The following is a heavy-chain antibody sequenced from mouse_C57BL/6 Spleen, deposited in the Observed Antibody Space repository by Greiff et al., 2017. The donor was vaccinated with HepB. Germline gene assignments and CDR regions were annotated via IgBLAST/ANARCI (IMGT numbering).Heavy chain of an antibody. J-gene: IGHJ2*01. Sequence: QVHVKQPGAELVKPGASVKLSCKASGYTFTSYWMHWVKQRPGQGLEWIGMIHPNSGSTNYNEKFQSKATLTVDKSSSTAYMQLSSLTSEDSAVYYCARSHDYCNYDYWGQGTTLTVSS. CDR1: GYTFTSYW. D-gene: IGHD2-1*01. CDR2: IHPNSGST. CDR3: ARSHDYCNYDY. V-gene: IGHV1-64*01.